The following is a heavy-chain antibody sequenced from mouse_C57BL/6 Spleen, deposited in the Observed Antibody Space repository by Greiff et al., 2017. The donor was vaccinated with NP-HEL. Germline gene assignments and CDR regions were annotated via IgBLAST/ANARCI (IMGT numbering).Heavy chain of an antibody. V-gene: IGHV1-18*01. CDR3: ARDDGYYEFAY. Sequence: EVQLQQSGPELVKPGASVKIPCKASGYTFTDYNMDWVKQSHGKSLEWIGDINPNNGGTIYNQKFKGKATLTVDKSSSTAYMELRSLTSEDTAVYYCARDDGYYEFAYWGQGTLVTVSA. J-gene: IGHJ3*01. CDR1: GYTFTDYN. D-gene: IGHD2-3*01. CDR2: INPNNGGT.